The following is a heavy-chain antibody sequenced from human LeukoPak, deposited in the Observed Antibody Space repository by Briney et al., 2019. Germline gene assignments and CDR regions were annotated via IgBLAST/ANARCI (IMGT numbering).Heavy chain of an antibody. D-gene: IGHD6-19*01. J-gene: IGHJ4*02. CDR1: GYSFTSYW. V-gene: IGHV5-51*01. Sequence: GESLKISCKGSGYSFTSYWIALVRQMPGKGLEWMGITYPGDSETRYSPSFQGPVTISADKSISTAYLQWSSLKASDTAMYYCARRPRNSSGWFDYWGQGTLVTVSS. CDR3: ARRPRNSSGWFDY. CDR2: TYPGDSET.